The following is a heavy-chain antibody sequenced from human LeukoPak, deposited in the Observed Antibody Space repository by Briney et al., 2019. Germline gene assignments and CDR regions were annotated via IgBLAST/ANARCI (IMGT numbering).Heavy chain of an antibody. CDR1: GGSISSSSYY. Sequence: SETLSLTCTVSGGSISSSSYYWGWIRQPPGKGLEWIGSIYYSGSTYYNPSLKSRVTISVDTSKNQFSLKLSSVTAADTAVYYCAREPLYCSSTSCYGGYYYYYMDVWGKGTTVTVSS. CDR2: IYYSGST. J-gene: IGHJ6*03. D-gene: IGHD2-2*01. V-gene: IGHV4-39*07. CDR3: AREPLYCSSTSCYGGYYYYYMDV.